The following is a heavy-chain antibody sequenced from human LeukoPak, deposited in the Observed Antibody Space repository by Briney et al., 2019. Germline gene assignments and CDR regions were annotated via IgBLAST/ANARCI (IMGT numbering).Heavy chain of an antibody. J-gene: IGHJ4*02. CDR1: GGSISSYD. D-gene: IGHD1-26*01. Sequence: PSETLSLTCTVSGGSISSYDWSWIRQPPGKGLEWIGYIYHSGTTNYNPSLKSRVTISVDTSKSQFSLKLSSVTAADTAIYYCARNIVGPRQVDYWGQGTLVTVSS. CDR3: ARNIVGPRQVDY. V-gene: IGHV4-59*01. CDR2: IYHSGTT.